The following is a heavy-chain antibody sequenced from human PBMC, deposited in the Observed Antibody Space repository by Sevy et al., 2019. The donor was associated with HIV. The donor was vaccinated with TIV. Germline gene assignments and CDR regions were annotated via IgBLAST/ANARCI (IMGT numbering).Heavy chain of an antibody. Sequence: SETLSLTCAVYGGSFSGYYWSWIRQPPGKGLEWIGEINHSGSTNCNPSLKSRVTISVDTSKNQFSLKLSSVTAADTAVYYCARGSFQKGYCSSTSCPRPFDIWGQGTMATVSS. CDR3: ARGSFQKGYCSSTSCPRPFDI. D-gene: IGHD2-2*01. V-gene: IGHV4-34*01. J-gene: IGHJ3*02. CDR1: GGSFSGYY. CDR2: INHSGST.